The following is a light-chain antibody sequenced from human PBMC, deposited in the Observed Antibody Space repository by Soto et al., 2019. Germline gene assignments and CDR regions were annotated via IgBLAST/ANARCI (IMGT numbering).Light chain of an antibody. CDR2: RNN. V-gene: IGLV1-47*01. CDR3: AAWDDSLSVGV. CDR1: SSNIGSNY. J-gene: IGLJ1*01. Sequence: VLTQPPSASGTPGQRVTISCSGSSSNIGSNYVYWYQQLPGTAPKLLIYRNNQRPSGVPDRFSGSKSGTSASLAISGLRSEDEADYYCAAWDDSLSVGVFGTGTKVTVL.